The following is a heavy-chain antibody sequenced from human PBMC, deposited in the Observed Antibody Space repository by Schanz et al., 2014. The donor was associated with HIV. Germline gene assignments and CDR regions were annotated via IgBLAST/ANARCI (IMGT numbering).Heavy chain of an antibody. D-gene: IGHD3-10*01. CDR2: ISSDGSDE. V-gene: IGHV3-30-3*01. CDR1: GFPFSTYP. CDR3: ARGSGPYYYYYGMDV. Sequence: QVQLVESGGGVVQPGRSLRLSCAASGFPFSTYPMHWVRQTPGKGLEWVAAISSDGSDEYYADSVRGRFTISRDNSKNTLYLQMNRMRTEDTAVYYCARGSGPYYYYYGMDVWGQGTTVTVSS. J-gene: IGHJ6*02.